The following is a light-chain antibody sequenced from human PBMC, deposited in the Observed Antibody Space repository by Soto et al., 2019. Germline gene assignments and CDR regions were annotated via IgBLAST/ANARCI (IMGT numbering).Light chain of an antibody. CDR2: GAS. CDR1: QSVSSN. Sequence: EIVMTQSPATLSVSPGERATLSCRASQSVSSNLAWYQHKPGQAPRLLIYGASTRATGIPARFSGSGSGTKFTLTISSLQSEDFAVYYCQQYNNWPTWTFGQGTKV. CDR3: QQYNNWPTWT. V-gene: IGKV3-15*01. J-gene: IGKJ1*01.